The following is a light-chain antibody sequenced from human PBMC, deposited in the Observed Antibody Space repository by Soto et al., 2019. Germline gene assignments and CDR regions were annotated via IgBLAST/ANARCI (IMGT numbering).Light chain of an antibody. V-gene: IGLV1-40*01. CDR2: GNS. CDR3: QSYDSSLSAFYV. CDR1: SSNIGAGYD. Sequence: QSVLTQPPSVSGAPGQRVTISCTGSSSNIGAGYDVHWCQQLPGTAPKLLIYGNSNRPSGVPDRFSGSKSGTSASLAITGLQAEDEADYYCQSYDSSLSAFYVFGTGTKLTVL. J-gene: IGLJ1*01.